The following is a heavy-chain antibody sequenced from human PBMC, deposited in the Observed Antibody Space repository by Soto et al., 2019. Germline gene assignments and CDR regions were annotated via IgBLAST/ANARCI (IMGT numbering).Heavy chain of an antibody. Sequence: PSETLSLTCAVSGDPISSGYYWAWIRQPPGKGLEWIGSIYHSGTTYYNPSLNSRVTISVDTSKNQFSLKLSSVTAADSAVYYCARQGSGISDSWGQGTLVTVSS. CDR3: ARQGSGISDS. CDR1: GDPISSGYY. D-gene: IGHD2-15*01. CDR2: IYHSGTT. V-gene: IGHV4-38-2*01. J-gene: IGHJ4*02.